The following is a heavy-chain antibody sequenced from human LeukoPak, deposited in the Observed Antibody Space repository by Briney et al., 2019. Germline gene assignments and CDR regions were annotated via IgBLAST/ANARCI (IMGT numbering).Heavy chain of an antibody. V-gene: IGHV3-30*18. Sequence: GGSLRLSCAASGFTFSSYGMHWVRQAPGKGLEWVAVISYDGSNKYYADSVKGRFTISRDNSKNTLYLQMNSLRAEDTAVYYCAKDQYCTSTSCYVGYWGQGTLVTVSS. CDR1: GFTFSSYG. J-gene: IGHJ4*02. D-gene: IGHD2-2*01. CDR2: ISYDGSNK. CDR3: AKDQYCTSTSCYVGY.